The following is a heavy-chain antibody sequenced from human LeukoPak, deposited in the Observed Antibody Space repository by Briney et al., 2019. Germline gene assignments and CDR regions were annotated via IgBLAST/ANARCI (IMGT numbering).Heavy chain of an antibody. J-gene: IGHJ4*02. Sequence: ASVTVSCKASGYTFTSYGISWVRQAPGQGLEWMGWISAYNGNTNYAQKLQGRVTMTTDTSTSTAYMELRSLRSDDTAGYYCARDGIVATITFAFDYWGQGTLVTVSS. V-gene: IGHV1-18*01. CDR2: ISAYNGNT. D-gene: IGHD5-12*01. CDR3: ARDGIVATITFAFDY. CDR1: GYTFTSYG.